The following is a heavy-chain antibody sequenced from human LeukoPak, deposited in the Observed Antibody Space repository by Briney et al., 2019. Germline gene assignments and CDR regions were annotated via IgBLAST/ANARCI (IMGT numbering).Heavy chain of an antibody. D-gene: IGHD6-6*01. Sequence: GGSLRLSCAASGFTFSSYSMNWVRQAPGKGLEWVAVISYDGSNKYYADSVKGRFTISRDNSKNTLYLQMNSLRAEDTAVYYCARGSIAARLQAFDIWGQGTMVTVSS. CDR1: GFTFSSYS. CDR2: ISYDGSNK. CDR3: ARGSIAARLQAFDI. V-gene: IGHV3-30*05. J-gene: IGHJ3*02.